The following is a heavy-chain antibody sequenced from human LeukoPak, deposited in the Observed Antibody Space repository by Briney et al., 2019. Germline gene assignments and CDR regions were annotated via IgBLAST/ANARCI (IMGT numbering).Heavy chain of an antibody. J-gene: IGHJ4*02. CDR2: IDPSDSET. CDR3: ARQTAMGRSGDY. D-gene: IGHD5-18*01. V-gene: IGHV5-51*01. CDR1: GYRFTSYW. Sequence: GESLKISCKASGYRFTSYWIGWVGQMPGKGLEWMGIIDPSDSETRYTPSFQGQVTISVDKSLTTAYLQWNSLRASDTAMYYCARQTAMGRSGDYWGQGTLVTVSS.